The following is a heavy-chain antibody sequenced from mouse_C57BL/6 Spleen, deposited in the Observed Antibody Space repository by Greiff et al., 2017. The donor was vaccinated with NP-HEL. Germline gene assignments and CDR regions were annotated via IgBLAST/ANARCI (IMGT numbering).Heavy chain of an antibody. Sequence: EVNLVESGGGLVKPGGSLKLSCAASGFTFSDYGMHWVRQAPEKGLEWVAYISSGSSTIYYADTVKGRFTISRDNAKNTLFLQMTSLRSEDTAMYYCAGGSSYWYFDVWGTGTTVTVSS. CDR3: AGGSSYWYFDV. V-gene: IGHV5-17*01. CDR1: GFTFSDYG. CDR2: ISSGSSTI. D-gene: IGHD1-1*01. J-gene: IGHJ1*03.